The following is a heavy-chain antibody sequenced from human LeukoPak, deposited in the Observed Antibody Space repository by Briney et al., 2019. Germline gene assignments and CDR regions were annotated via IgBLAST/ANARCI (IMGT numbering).Heavy chain of an antibody. CDR2: ISYDGSNK. J-gene: IGHJ4*02. D-gene: IGHD4-23*01. V-gene: IGHV3-30*03. CDR1: GFTFSSYG. Sequence: PGRSLRLSCAASGFTFSSYGMHWVRQAPGKGLEWVAVISYDGSNKYYADSVKGRFTISRDNSKNTLYLQMNTLRAEDTAVYYCVGYGGNSFWGQGTLVTVSS. CDR3: VGYGGNSF.